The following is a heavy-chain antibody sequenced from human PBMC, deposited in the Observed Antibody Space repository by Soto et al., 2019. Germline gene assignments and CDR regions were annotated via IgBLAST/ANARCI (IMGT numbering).Heavy chain of an antibody. CDR1: GGTFSSYA. Sequence: ASVKVSCKASGGTFSSYAISWVRQAPGQGLEWMGIINPSGGTTSYAQKFQGRVTMTRDTSTSTVYMELSSLRSEDTAVYYCARDGQDIVVVVAATSWFDPWGQGTLVTVSS. V-gene: IGHV1-46*01. J-gene: IGHJ5*02. D-gene: IGHD2-15*01. CDR3: ARDGQDIVVVVAATSWFDP. CDR2: INPSGGTT.